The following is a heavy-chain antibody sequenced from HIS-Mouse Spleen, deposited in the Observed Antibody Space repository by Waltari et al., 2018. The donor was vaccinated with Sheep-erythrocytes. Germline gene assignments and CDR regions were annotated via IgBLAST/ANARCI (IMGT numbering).Heavy chain of an antibody. J-gene: IGHJ5*02. CDR3: ARALSIAARPNWFDP. Sequence: QVQLQQWGAGLLKPSETLSLTCAVYGGSFSGYYWSWIRQPPGKGLEWIGEINHSGSTHYNPSLKSRVTRSVDTSKNQFSLKLSSVTAADTAVYYCARALSIAARPNWFDPWGQGTLVTVSS. CDR1: GGSFSGYY. V-gene: IGHV4-34*01. CDR2: INHSGST. D-gene: IGHD6-6*01.